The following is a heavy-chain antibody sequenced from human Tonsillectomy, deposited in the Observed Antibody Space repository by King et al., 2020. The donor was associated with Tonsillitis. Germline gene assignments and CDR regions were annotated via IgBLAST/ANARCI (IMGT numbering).Heavy chain of an antibody. CDR3: ARGNDILTYRGDCYGMDV. Sequence: QLVQSGAEVKKPGASVKVSCKASGYTFTGYYIHWVRQAPGQGPEWMGWINPNSGGTKYAQKFQGWVTMTRDTSISTAYMELSRLRSDDTAVYYCARGNDILTYRGDCYGMDVWGQGTTVTVSS. CDR2: INPNSGGT. J-gene: IGHJ6*02. D-gene: IGHD3-9*01. CDR1: GYTFTGYY. V-gene: IGHV1-2*04.